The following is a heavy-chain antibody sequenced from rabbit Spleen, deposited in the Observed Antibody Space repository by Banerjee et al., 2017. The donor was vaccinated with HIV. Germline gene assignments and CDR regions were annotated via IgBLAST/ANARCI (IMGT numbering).Heavy chain of an antibody. CDR3: VRDRADIGGDYGPYYFDF. CDR1: GFDFSGYG. D-gene: IGHD2-1*01. CDR2: IDPIFGNT. Sequence: QEQLVESGGGLVQPGGSLKLSCKASGFDFSGYGVSWVRKAPGKGLEWIGYIDPIFGNTYYASWVNGRFSISSHNAQNTLYLQLNSLTAADTATYFCVRDRADIGGDYGPYYFDFWGQGTLVTVS. V-gene: IGHV1S47*01. J-gene: IGHJ4*01.